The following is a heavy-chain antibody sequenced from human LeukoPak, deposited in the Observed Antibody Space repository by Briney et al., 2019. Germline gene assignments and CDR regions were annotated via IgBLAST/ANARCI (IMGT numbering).Heavy chain of an antibody. J-gene: IGHJ4*02. CDR2: ISGSGDST. D-gene: IGHD3-9*01. Sequence: PGGSLRLSCAASGFTFSSYAMNWVRQAPGKGLEWVSAISGSGDSTYYADSVKGRFTISRDNAENSLYLQMNSLRAEDTAVYYCARGHYDILTGLVDYWGQGTLVTVSS. V-gene: IGHV3-23*01. CDR3: ARGHYDILTGLVDY. CDR1: GFTFSSYA.